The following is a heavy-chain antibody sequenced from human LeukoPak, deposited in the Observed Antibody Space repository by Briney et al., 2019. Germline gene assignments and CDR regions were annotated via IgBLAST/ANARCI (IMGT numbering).Heavy chain of an antibody. D-gene: IGHD2-15*01. J-gene: IGHJ4*02. CDR1: GFTFSSYA. CDR2: ISYDGSNK. Sequence: GGSLRLSCAASGFTFSSYAMHWVRQAPGKGLEWVAVISYDGSNKYYADSVKGRFTISRDNSKNTLYLQMNSLRAEDTAVYYSARGFPSIVVVVAATPGFDYWGQGTLVTVSS. CDR3: ARGFPSIVVVVAATPGFDY. V-gene: IGHV3-30*04.